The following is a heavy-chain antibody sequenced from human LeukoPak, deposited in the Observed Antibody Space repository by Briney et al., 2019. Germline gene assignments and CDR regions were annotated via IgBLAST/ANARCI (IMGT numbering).Heavy chain of an antibody. J-gene: IGHJ2*01. V-gene: IGHV4-59*01. CDR1: GGSISSYY. Sequence: SETLSLTCIVSGGSISSYYWSWIRQPPGKGLEWIGYIYNSGSTNYNPSLERRITISVDTSNNQFSLKLSSVTAADTAVYYCARGLGDYVEYWYFDLWGRGTLVTVSS. CDR2: IYNSGST. CDR3: ARGLGDYVEYWYFDL. D-gene: IGHD4-17*01.